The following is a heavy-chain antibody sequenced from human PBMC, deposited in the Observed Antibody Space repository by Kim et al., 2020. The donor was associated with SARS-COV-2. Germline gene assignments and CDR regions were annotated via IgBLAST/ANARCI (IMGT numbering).Heavy chain of an antibody. J-gene: IGHJ4*02. D-gene: IGHD6-13*01. V-gene: IGHV5-51*01. CDR1: GYSFTSYW. CDR3: ATLDLIAAAGFPPFDY. CDR2: IYPGDSDT. Sequence: GESLKISCKGSGYSFTSYWIGWVRQMPGKGLEWMGIIYPGDSDTRYSPSFQGQVTISADKSISTAYLQWSSLKAPDTAMYYCATLDLIAAAGFPPFDYWGQGTLVTVSS.